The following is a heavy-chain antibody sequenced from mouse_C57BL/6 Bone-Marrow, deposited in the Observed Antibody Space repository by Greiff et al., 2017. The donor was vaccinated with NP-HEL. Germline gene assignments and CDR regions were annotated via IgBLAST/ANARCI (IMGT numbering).Heavy chain of an antibody. D-gene: IGHD2-4*01. J-gene: IGHJ1*03. CDR3: TRDDYDGYFDV. CDR1: GFNIKDYY. V-gene: IGHV14-1*01. CDR2: IDPEDGDT. Sequence: EVKLQESGAELVRPGASVKLSCTASGFNIKDYYMHWVKQRPEQGLEWIGRIDPEDGDTEYAPKFQGKATLTADTSSNTAYLQRSSLTSEDTAVYYCTRDDYDGYFDVWGTGTTVTVSS.